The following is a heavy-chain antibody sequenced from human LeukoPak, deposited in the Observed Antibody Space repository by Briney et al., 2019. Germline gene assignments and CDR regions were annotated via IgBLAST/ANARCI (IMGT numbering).Heavy chain of an antibody. Sequence: GRSLRLSCAASGFTFSSYAMHWVRQAPGKGLEWVAVISYDGSNKYYADSVKGRFTISRDNSKNTLYLQMNSLRAEDTAVYYCAREGGTLSSSWSIEPPPPTDYWGQGTLVTVSS. D-gene: IGHD6-13*01. CDR1: GFTFSSYA. J-gene: IGHJ4*02. CDR3: AREGGTLSSSWSIEPPPPTDY. CDR2: ISYDGSNK. V-gene: IGHV3-30*01.